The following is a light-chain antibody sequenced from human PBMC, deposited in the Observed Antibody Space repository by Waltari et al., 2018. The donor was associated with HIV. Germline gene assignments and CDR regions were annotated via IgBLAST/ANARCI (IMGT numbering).Light chain of an antibody. J-gene: IGKJ1*01. CDR2: GAS. CDR1: QNVSSNY. CDR3: QLYGTSWT. V-gene: IGKV3-20*01. Sequence: EIVLTQSPGTLSLSPGERATLSCRASQNVSSNYLAWYHQKPGQAPRLLIYGASSRATGIPDRFSGSGSGTDFTLTITRLEPEDFAVFYCQLYGTSWTFGQGTTVEIK.